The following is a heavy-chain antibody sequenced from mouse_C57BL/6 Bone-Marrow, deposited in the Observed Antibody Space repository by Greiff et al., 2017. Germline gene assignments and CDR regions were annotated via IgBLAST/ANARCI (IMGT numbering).Heavy chain of an antibody. V-gene: IGHV14-4*01. J-gene: IGHJ3*01. CDR1: GFNIKDDY. CDR2: IDPENGDT. D-gene: IGHD2-5*01. Sequence: EVKLMESGAELVRPGASVKLSCTASGFNIKDDYMHWVKQRPEQGLEWIGWIDPENGDTEYASKFQGKATITADTSSNTAYLQLSSLTSEDTAVYYCTTYSNYVWFAYWGQGTLVTVSA. CDR3: TTYSNYVWFAY.